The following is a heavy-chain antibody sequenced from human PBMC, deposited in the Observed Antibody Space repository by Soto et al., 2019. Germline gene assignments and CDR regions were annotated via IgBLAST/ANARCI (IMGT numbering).Heavy chain of an antibody. Sequence: EVHLLESGGGLVQPGGSLRLSCVVSGFTFGSDAMSWVRQAPEKGPEWVAILGGNGFTTYYADSVKGRFTISGEKSKRTLLLEMSSLRAYDTAVYYCTKALRPSLNFFSYMGVWCRGTSVTVSS. CDR1: GFTFGSDA. CDR3: TKALRPSLNFFSYMGV. D-gene: IGHD2-2*01. J-gene: IGHJ6*03. V-gene: IGHV3-23*01. CDR2: LGGNGFTT.